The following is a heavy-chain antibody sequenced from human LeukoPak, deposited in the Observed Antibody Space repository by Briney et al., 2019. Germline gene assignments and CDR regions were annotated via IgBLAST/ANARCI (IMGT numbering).Heavy chain of an antibody. CDR3: ASGGATLLRGDDAFDI. D-gene: IGHD1-26*01. CDR2: INHNSGGT. J-gene: IGHJ3*02. V-gene: IGHV1-2*02. CDR1: GYTFTGYY. Sequence: GASVKVSCKXSGYTFTGYYMHWVRQSPGQGLEWMGWINHNSGGTNYAQKFQGRVTMTRDTSISTAYMELSRLRSDDTAVYYCASGGATLLRGDDAFDIWGQGTMVTVSS.